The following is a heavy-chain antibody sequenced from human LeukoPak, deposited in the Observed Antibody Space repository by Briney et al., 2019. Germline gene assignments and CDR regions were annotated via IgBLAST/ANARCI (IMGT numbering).Heavy chain of an antibody. CDR1: GGSISSSSYS. CDR3: AGNMIRFGGVPKRDRIFDY. V-gene: IGHV4-39*01. J-gene: IGHJ4*02. CDR2: IYYSGST. D-gene: IGHD3-16*01. Sequence: PSETLSLTCTVSGGSISSSSYSWGWIRQPPGKGLEWIGSIYYSGSTYYNPSLKSRVTISVDTSKNQFSLKLSSVTAADTAVYYCAGNMIRFGGVPKRDRIFDYWGRGTLVTVSS.